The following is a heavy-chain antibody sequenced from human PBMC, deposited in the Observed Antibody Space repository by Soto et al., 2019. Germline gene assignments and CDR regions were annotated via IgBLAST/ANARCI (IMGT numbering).Heavy chain of an antibody. J-gene: IGHJ6*02. CDR2: ISYDGSNK. CDR3: AKGRDYELLTGFPEDLIYYYNYGMDV. Sequence: QVQLVESGGGVVQPGRSLRLSCAASGFTFSSYGMHWVRQAPGKGLEWVAVISYDGSNKYYVDSVKGRFTICRDNSKNTLYLLMHGLRAEDTAVYYCAKGRDYELLTGFPEDLIYYYNYGMDVWGQGTTVTVSS. V-gene: IGHV3-30*18. D-gene: IGHD3-9*01. CDR1: GFTFSSYG.